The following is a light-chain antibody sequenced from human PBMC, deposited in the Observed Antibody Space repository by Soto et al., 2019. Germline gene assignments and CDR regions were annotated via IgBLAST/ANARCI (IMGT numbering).Light chain of an antibody. J-gene: IGKJ1*01. CDR3: HQYNTRLRT. V-gene: IGKV3-15*01. Sequence: TVMTQSPATLSMSPGDRAALSCRASLNVATNMAWYQQKPGQAPRLLIYGASMRATGVPARFTGSGSGTEFTLTINNLQSEDFAVYYCHQYNTRLRTFGRGTRVEV. CDR1: LNVATN. CDR2: GAS.